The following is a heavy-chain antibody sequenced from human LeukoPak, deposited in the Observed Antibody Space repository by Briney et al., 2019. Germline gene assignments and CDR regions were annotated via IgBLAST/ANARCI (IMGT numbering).Heavy chain of an antibody. CDR2: IYSDGRT. D-gene: IGHD3-9*01. J-gene: IGHJ4*02. CDR1: GFTVSSNY. CDR3: VSHSDTLTSYSFDY. Sequence: GGSLRLSCAASGFTVSSNYMSWVRQAPGEGLEWVSIIYSDGRTYYADSVKGRFTISRDNSKNTMSLQMNSLRAEDAAVYYCVSHSDTLTSYSFDYWGQGTLVTVSS. V-gene: IGHV3-53*01.